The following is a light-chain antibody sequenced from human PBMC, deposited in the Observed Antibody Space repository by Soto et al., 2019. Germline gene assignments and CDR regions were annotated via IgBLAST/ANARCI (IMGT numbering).Light chain of an antibody. CDR1: QSISSW. CDR3: QQYISYSTWT. V-gene: IGKV1-5*01. J-gene: IGKJ1*01. Sequence: DIQMTQSPSTLSASVGDRVTITCRASQSISSWLAWYQQKPGKAPKLLIYDASTLESGVPSRFSGSGSGTEFTLTISSLQPDVFATYYCQQYISYSTWTFGQGTKVEIK. CDR2: DAS.